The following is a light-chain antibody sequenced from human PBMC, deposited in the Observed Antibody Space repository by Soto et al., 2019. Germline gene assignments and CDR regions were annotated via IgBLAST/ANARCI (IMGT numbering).Light chain of an antibody. J-gene: IGKJ3*01. V-gene: IGKV4-1*01. CDR3: QQYYSTFT. Sequence: DIVMTQSPDSLAVSLGERATINCKSSQSVLYSSNNKNYLAWYQQKPGQPPKLLIYWASTRESGVPDRFSGSGSGTDFTITISSLQAEDVAVYYCQQYYSTFTFGPGTKVDIK. CDR2: WAS. CDR1: QSVLYSSNNKNY.